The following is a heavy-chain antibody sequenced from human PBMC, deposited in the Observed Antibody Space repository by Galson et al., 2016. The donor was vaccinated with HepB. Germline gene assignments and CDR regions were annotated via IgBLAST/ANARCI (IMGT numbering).Heavy chain of an antibody. V-gene: IGHV4-59*01. CDR1: GGFISSYS. Sequence: SETLSLTCAVSGGFISSYSWSWIRQPPGKGLEWIGYIYYTGNTNYNPSLKSRVTISVDTSKNQFSLKLSSVTAADTAVYYCARERTGQGGMDVWGQGTTVIVSS. CDR2: IYYTGNT. CDR3: ARERTGQGGMDV. J-gene: IGHJ6*02.